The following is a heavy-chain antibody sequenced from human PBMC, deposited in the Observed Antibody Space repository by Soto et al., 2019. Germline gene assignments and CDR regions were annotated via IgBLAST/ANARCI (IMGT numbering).Heavy chain of an antibody. Sequence: ASVKVSCKASGYTFTGYYMHWVRQAPGQGLEWMGWINPNSGGTNYAQKFQGRVTMTRDASISTAYMELSRLRSDDTAVYYCARRKITMVRGVLAPFDYWGQGTLVTVSS. CDR2: INPNSGGT. CDR3: ARRKITMVRGVLAPFDY. V-gene: IGHV1-2*02. CDR1: GYTFTGYY. D-gene: IGHD3-10*01. J-gene: IGHJ4*02.